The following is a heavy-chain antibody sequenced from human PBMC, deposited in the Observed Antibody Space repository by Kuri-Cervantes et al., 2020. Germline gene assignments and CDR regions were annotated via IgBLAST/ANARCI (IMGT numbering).Heavy chain of an antibody. CDR2: IYTSGST. Sequence: GSLRLSCTVSGGSISSYDWSWIRQPAGKGLEWIGRIYTSGSTNYNPSLKSRVTISVDTSKNQFSLKLSTVTAADTPVYYCARVVYVWGSYTFDYWGQGTLVTVSS. CDR3: ARVVYVWGSYTFDY. CDR1: GGSISSYD. V-gene: IGHV4-4*07. J-gene: IGHJ4*02. D-gene: IGHD3-16*01.